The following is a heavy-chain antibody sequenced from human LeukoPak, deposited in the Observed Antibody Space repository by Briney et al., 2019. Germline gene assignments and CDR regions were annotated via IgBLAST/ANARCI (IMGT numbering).Heavy chain of an antibody. J-gene: IGHJ3*02. CDR3: AKDEPLPPYYYDSSGYYYSSAFDI. D-gene: IGHD3-22*01. CDR1: GFTFSSYA. V-gene: IGHV3-23*01. CDR2: ISSSSSYI. Sequence: PGGSLRLSCAASGFTFSSYAMSWVRQAPGKGLEWVSSISSSSSYIYYADSVKGRFTISRDNSKNTLYLQMNSLRAEDTAVYYCAKDEPLPPYYYDSSGYYYSSAFDIWGQGTMVTVSS.